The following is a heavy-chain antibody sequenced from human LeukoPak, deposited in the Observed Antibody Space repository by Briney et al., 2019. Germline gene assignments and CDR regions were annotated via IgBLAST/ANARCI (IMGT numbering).Heavy chain of an antibody. CDR1: GFTFTNYE. D-gene: IGHD5-12*01. V-gene: IGHV3-48*03. CDR2: IFTSGITT. J-gene: IGHJ4*02. CDR3: ARALRGSSGYDWGFDS. Sequence: GGPLRLSCAASGFTFTNYEMNWVRQAPGKGLEWVSYIFTSGITTYYTDSVKGRFTISRDNAKNSLYLQMNSLRAEDTAVYYCARALRGSSGYDWGFDSWGQGTLVTVSS.